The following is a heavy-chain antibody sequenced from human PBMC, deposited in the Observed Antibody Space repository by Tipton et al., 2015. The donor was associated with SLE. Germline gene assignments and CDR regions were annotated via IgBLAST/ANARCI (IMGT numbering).Heavy chain of an antibody. J-gene: IGHJ4*02. D-gene: IGHD1-26*01. CDR1: GVSVSRHY. CDR2: IYYSGTT. CDR3: ARDGEGAEGFDY. V-gene: IGHV4-59*02. Sequence: GLVKPSETLSLTCTVSGVSVSRHYWSWIRQPPGKELEWIGYIYYSGTTNYKPSLKSRVTISVDTSKNQFSLKLTSVTAADTAVYYCARDGEGAEGFDYWGQGTLVTVSS.